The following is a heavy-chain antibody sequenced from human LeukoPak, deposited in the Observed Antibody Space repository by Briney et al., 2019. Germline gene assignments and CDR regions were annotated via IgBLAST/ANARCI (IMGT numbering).Heavy chain of an antibody. Sequence: PGTSLRLSCAASGFTFSRYAMHWVRQVPGKGLEWVAVISYDGTNKYYADSVKGRFTISRDNSKNTLFLQMNSLRAEDTAVYYCARDRSDYGATDYFDYWGQGTLVTVSS. J-gene: IGHJ4*02. V-gene: IGHV3-30*04. CDR1: GFTFSRYA. D-gene: IGHD4-17*01. CDR2: ISYDGTNK. CDR3: ARDRSDYGATDYFDY.